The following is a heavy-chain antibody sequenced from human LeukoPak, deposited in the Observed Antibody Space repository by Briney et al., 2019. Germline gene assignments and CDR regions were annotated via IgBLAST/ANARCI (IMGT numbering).Heavy chain of an antibody. D-gene: IGHD3-10*01. CDR3: ASPITVPRGAIMF. CDR1: GYSFTTFW. V-gene: IGHV5-51*01. CDR2: IYPGDSDT. Sequence: GESLKISCKGFGYSFTTFWIGWVRQMPGKGLEWMGIIYPGDSDTRYSPSFQGQVTISADKPISTAYLQWNSLKDSDTAMYYCASPITVPRGAIMFWGQGTLVTVSS. J-gene: IGHJ4*02.